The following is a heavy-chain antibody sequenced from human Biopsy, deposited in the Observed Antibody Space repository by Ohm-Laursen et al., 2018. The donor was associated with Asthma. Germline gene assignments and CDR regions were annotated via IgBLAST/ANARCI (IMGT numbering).Heavy chain of an antibody. CDR1: GYTFINYA. J-gene: IGHJ3*02. Sequence: GASVKVSCKAPGYTFINYAIHWVRQAPGQRLEWMGWINAGNGNTKYSQKFQGRVTITRDTSASTAYMDLSSLRSEDTAVYYCARTYYDFLTGQVNDVFAIWGQGTMVTVSS. CDR2: INAGNGNT. D-gene: IGHD3-9*01. CDR3: ARTYYDFLTGQVNDVFAI. V-gene: IGHV1-3*01.